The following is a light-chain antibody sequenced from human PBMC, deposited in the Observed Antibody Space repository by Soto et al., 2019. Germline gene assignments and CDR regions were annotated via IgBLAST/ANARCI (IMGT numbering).Light chain of an antibody. CDR2: AAS. CDR1: QGIINY. J-gene: IGKJ3*01. CDR3: QKYDSAPFT. Sequence: DIQMTQSPSSLSASVGDRVTISCRASQGIINYLAWYQQRPGKVPRLLIYAASTLQSGVPSRFSGSGSGTDFSLTIASLQPEDVGTYYCQKYDSAPFTCGPGTKVDF. V-gene: IGKV1-27*01.